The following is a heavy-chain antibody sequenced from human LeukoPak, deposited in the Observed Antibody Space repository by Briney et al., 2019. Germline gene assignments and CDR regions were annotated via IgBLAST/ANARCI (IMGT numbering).Heavy chain of an antibody. CDR2: MNPHSGET. V-gene: IGHV1-2*02. CDR3: ARGMDAEAFQN. D-gene: IGHD2-2*03. J-gene: IGHJ1*01. CDR1: AYRFTAYP. Sequence: ASVTVSFTTSAYRFTAYPLHWVRQAPGQGLEWLGWMNPHSGETSNAQKFQGRVTMTRDTSISVAYMELSSLRSDDTAVYYCARGMDAEAFQNWGQGTLVTVSS.